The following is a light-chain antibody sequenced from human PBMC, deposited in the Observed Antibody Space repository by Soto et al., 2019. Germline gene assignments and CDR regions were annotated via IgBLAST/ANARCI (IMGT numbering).Light chain of an antibody. CDR3: QQYDNWPRT. V-gene: IGKV3-15*01. CDR1: QSVSGH. CDR2: GTS. Sequence: EIVITQSAATLSVSPGERATLSCRASQSVSGHLAWYQQKPGQTPRLLIHGTSTRATGIPGRFSGSGSGTEFTLTISSLQSEDFAVYYCQQYDNWPRTFGPGTKV. J-gene: IGKJ1*01.